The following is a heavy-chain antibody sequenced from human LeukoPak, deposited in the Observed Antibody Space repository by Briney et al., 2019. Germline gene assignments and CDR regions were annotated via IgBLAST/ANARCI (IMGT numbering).Heavy chain of an antibody. CDR2: INPNSGGT. CDR3: ARGALGYYYYYGMDV. Sequence: ASVKVPCKASGYTFTGYYMHWVRQAPGQGLEWMGWINPNSGGTNYAQKFQGWVTMTRDTSISTAYMELSRLRSDDTAVYYCARGALGYYYYYGMDVWGKGTTVTVSS. J-gene: IGHJ6*04. CDR1: GYTFTGYY. V-gene: IGHV1-2*04.